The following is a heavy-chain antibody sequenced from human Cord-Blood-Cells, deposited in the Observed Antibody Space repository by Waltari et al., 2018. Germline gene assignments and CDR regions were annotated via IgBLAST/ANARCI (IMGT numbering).Heavy chain of an antibody. J-gene: IGHJ4*02. Sequence: QVQLQQWGAGLLKPSETLSLTCAVYGGSFSVYYWSWIRQPPGKGLEWIGEINHSGSTNYNPSLKSRVTISVDTSKNQFSLKLSSVTAADTAVYYCARADHSNYFDYWGQGTLVTVSS. CDR3: ARADHSNYFDY. V-gene: IGHV4-34*01. CDR1: GGSFSVYY. D-gene: IGHD4-4*01. CDR2: INHSGST.